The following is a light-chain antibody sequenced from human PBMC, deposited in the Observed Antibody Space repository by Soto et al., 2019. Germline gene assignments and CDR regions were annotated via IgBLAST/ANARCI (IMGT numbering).Light chain of an antibody. CDR3: CSYAGVSTFV. V-gene: IGLV2-23*02. Sequence: QSVLTQPASVSGSPGQSITISCTGTSSDVGSYDLVSWYQQHPGKAPRLIIYEVTKWPSGVSNRFSGSKSGSTASLTFSGLQAEDEADYFCCSYAGVSTFVFGTGTKVTVL. J-gene: IGLJ1*01. CDR1: SSDVGSYDL. CDR2: EVT.